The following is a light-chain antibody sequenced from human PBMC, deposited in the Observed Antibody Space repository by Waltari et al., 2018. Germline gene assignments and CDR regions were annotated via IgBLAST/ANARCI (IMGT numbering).Light chain of an antibody. V-gene: IGKV3-20*01. J-gene: IGKJ4*01. Sequence: EIVLTQSPGPLSLSSGERAPLSSRTTRSVSHSNLVWYQQKGGQAPRLLIYGASSRATGIPDRFSGSGSGTDFTLSISRLEPEDYGVYYCQQYAGSPITFGGGTKVEI. CDR3: QQYAGSPIT. CDR1: RSVSHSN. CDR2: GAS.